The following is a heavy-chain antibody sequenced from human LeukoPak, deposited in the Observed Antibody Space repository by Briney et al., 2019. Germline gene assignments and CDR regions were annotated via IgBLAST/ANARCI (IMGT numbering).Heavy chain of an antibody. CDR1: GGSFSGYY. J-gene: IGHJ6*02. CDR2: VNHSGST. CDR3: ASSRGCSSTSCYYYYYGMDV. D-gene: IGHD2-2*01. V-gene: IGHV4-34*01. Sequence: SETLSLTCAVYGGSFSGYYWSWIRQPPGKGLEWIGEVNHSGSTNYNPSLKSRVTISVDTSKDQFSLKLSSVTAADTAVYYCASSRGCSSTSCYYYYYGMDVWGQGTTVTVSS.